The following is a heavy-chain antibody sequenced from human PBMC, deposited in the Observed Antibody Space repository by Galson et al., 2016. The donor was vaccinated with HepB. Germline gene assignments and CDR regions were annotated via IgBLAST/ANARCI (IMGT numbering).Heavy chain of an antibody. D-gene: IGHD1-1*01. CDR3: EKEHWSHGIPYFDL. V-gene: IGHV3-23*01. CDR2: LIDSGSTA. J-gene: IGHJ4*02. Sequence: SLRLSCAASGFAFSNYAMSWVRQAPGKGLEWVSGLIDSGSTAYYTESVKGRFTISRDNSKNKLSLQMNSLRVEDTAVYYCEKEHWSHGIPYFDLWGQGTLVTVSS. CDR1: GFAFSNYA.